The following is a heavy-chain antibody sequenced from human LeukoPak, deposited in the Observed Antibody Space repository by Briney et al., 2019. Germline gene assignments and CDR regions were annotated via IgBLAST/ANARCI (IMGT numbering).Heavy chain of an antibody. CDR3: ARERKRDDWFDP. J-gene: IGHJ5*02. CDR2: INPNSGGT. CDR1: GYTFTGYY. Sequence: ASVKVSCKASGYTFTGYYMHWVRQAPGQGLEWMGRINPNSGGTNYAQKFQGRVTMTRDTSISTAYMELSRLRSDDTAVYYCARERKRDDWFDPWGQGTLVTVSS. V-gene: IGHV1-2*02.